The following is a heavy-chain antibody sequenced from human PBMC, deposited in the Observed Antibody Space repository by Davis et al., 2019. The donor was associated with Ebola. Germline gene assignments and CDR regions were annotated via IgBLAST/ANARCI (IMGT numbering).Heavy chain of an antibody. V-gene: IGHV5-51*01. CDR3: ARQTLYGDYVATLGRSDYYYYGMDV. Sequence: GGSLRLSCKGSGYSFTSYWIGWVRQMPGKGLEWMGIIYPGDSDTRYSPSFQGQVTISADKSISTAYLQWSSLKASDTAMYYCARQTLYGDYVATLGRSDYYYYGMDVWGQGTTVAVSS. D-gene: IGHD4-17*01. J-gene: IGHJ6*02. CDR1: GYSFTSYW. CDR2: IYPGDSDT.